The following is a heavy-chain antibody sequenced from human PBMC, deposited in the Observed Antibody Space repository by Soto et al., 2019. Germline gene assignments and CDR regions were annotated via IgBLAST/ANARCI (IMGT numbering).Heavy chain of an antibody. CDR3: ASLLRSGAYYYTTPKNGY. J-gene: IGHJ4*02. Sequence: PSETLSLTCAVSGVSVSTNTWWSWVRQPPGKGLEWIGEIYHSGSTNYNPSLNNRVTLSLDMSRNHFSLKLKSVTAADTAVYYCASLLRSGAYYYTTPKNGYWGLGTLVTVSS. CDR1: GVSVSTNTW. CDR2: IYHSGST. V-gene: IGHV4-4*02. D-gene: IGHD3-10*02.